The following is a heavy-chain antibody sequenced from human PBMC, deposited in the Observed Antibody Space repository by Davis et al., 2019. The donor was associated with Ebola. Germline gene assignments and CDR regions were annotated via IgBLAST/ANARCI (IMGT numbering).Heavy chain of an antibody. Sequence: GESLRLSCAASGFTFSSYWMSWVRQAPGKGLEWVANIKQDGSEKYYVDSVKGRFTISRDNAKNSLYLQMNSLRAEDTAVYYCAREGYDFWSGYPPPGYFDYWGQGTLVTVSS. J-gene: IGHJ4*02. V-gene: IGHV3-7*01. CDR3: AREGYDFWSGYPPPGYFDY. D-gene: IGHD3-3*01. CDR1: GFTFSSYW. CDR2: IKQDGSEK.